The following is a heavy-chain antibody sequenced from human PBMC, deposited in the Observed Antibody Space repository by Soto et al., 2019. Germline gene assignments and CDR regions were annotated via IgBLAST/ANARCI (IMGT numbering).Heavy chain of an antibody. CDR3: ARADDL. CDR2: INPDSGTP. CDR1: GYTLSDYF. J-gene: IGHJ4*02. Sequence: QVLLVHSGPDVKKPGASVRVSCRASGYTLSDYFIHLVRQDPGQGLEWMGWINPDSGTPYYAQKFQRRVSMTRDTSLGTAYLVLSRLESADTAVYYCARADDLWGPGTLGTVST. V-gene: IGHV1-2*02.